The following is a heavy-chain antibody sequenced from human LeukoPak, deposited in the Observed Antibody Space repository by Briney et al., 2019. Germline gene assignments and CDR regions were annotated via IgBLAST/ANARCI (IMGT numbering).Heavy chain of an antibody. J-gene: IGHJ3*02. CDR1: GFTFSDYI. V-gene: IGHV3-21*01. CDR2: ISSSSNYI. D-gene: IGHD5-18*01. Sequence: GGSLRLSCAASGFTFSDYIMNWGRQAPGKGLEWVSYISSSSNYIYYADSVKGRFTISRDNAKNSLYLQMNSLRAEDTAVYYCARECMDTTMVDAFDIWGQGTMVTVSS. CDR3: ARECMDTTMVDAFDI.